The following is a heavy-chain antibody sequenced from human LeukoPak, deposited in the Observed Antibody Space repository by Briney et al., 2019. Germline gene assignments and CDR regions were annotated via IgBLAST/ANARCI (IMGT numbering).Heavy chain of an antibody. J-gene: IGHJ4*02. CDR2: IIPIFGTA. D-gene: IGHD5-12*01. V-gene: IGHV1-69*13. Sequence: SVKVSCKVSGGTFSSYAISWVRPAPGQGLEWMGGIIPIFGTANYAQKFQGRVTITADESTSTAYMELSSLRSEDTAVYYCASRPPHSGNDYWGQGALVTVSS. CDR3: ASRPPHSGNDY. CDR1: GGTFSSYA.